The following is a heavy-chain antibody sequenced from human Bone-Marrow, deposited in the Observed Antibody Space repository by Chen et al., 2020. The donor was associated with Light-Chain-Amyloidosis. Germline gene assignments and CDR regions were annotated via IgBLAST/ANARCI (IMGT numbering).Heavy chain of an antibody. CDR2: INHSGST. J-gene: IGHJ4*02. CDR1: GGSFSGYY. V-gene: IGHV4-34*01. Sequence: QVQLQQWGAGLLKPSETLSLTCAVYGGSFSGYYWSWIRQPPGKGLEWIGEINHSGSTNYNPSRKSRVTISVDTYKNQFSLKLSSVTAADTAVYYCARGPSRITIFGVVITRGYFDYWGQGTLVTVSS. D-gene: IGHD3-3*01. CDR3: ARGPSRITIFGVVITRGYFDY.